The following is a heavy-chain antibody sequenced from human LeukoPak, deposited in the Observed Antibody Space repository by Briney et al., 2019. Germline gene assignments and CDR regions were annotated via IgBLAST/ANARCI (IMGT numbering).Heavy chain of an antibody. CDR1: GYTFTSYA. V-gene: IGHV1-3*01. CDR3: ARDLELQYNWFDP. D-gene: IGHD1-7*01. Sequence: GASVKVSCKASGYTFTSYAMHWVRQAPGQRLEWMGWINAGNGNTKYSQKFQGRVTITRDTSASTAYMELSSLRSEDTAVYYCARDLELQYNWFDPWGQGTLVTVSS. CDR2: INAGNGNT. J-gene: IGHJ5*02.